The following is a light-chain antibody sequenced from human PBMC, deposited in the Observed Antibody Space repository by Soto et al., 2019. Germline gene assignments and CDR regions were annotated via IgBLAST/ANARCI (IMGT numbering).Light chain of an antibody. Sequence: DIQMTQSPSSLSASVGDRVTITFRASQGISKSLAWYQHKAEKAPKSLIYAASSLQSGVPSRFSGSGSGTEFTLTISSLQPEDFATYYCQQYISYPITVGQGTRLEIK. J-gene: IGKJ5*01. CDR3: QQYISYPIT. CDR1: QGISKS. V-gene: IGKV1D-16*01. CDR2: AAS.